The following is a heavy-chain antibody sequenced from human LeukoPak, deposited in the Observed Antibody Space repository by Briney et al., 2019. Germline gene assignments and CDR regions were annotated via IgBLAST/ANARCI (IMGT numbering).Heavy chain of an antibody. Sequence: GGSLRLSCAASGFTFTSYALHWVRLAPGKGLEWLAVILSDERSKHYTDSVKGRFTISRDNSKNTLYLQMNSLRAEDTAVYYCARDDYHGSGSYYIDYWGQGTLVTVSS. V-gene: IGHV3-30*04. J-gene: IGHJ4*02. CDR3: ARDDYHGSGSYYIDY. D-gene: IGHD3-10*01. CDR1: GFTFTSYA. CDR2: ILSDERSK.